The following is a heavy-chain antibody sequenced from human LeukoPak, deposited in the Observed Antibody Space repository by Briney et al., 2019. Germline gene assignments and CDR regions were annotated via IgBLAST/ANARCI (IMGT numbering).Heavy chain of an antibody. D-gene: IGHD3-9*01. CDR1: GDSVSSDSAA. V-gene: IGHV6-1*01. CDR3: TRVLTGTDAFDI. Sequence: SQTLSLTCAISGDSVSSDSAAWNWIRQSPSGGLEWLGRTYYRSNWYNDYALSVKSRITIYPDTSKNQLSLQLNSVTPDDTAVYFCTRVLTGTDAFDIWGQGTMVTVSS. CDR2: TYYRSNWYN. J-gene: IGHJ3*02.